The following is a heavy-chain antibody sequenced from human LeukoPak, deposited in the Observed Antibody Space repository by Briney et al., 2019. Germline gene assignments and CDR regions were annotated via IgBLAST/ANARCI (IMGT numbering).Heavy chain of an antibody. D-gene: IGHD3-16*01. CDR3: AREPKGAVMGYFDL. Sequence: SETLSLTCTVSGDSIVSYYWSWIRQPPGKGLEWIGLIYYSGSTNYNPSLKSRVTISVDTSKNQFSLKMSSVTAADTAVYYCAREPKGAVMGYFDLWGRGTLVTVSS. CDR2: IYYSGST. CDR1: GDSIVSYY. J-gene: IGHJ2*01. V-gene: IGHV4-59*12.